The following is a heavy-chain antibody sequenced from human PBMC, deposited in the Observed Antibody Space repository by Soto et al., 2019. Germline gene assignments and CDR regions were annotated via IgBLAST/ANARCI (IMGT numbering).Heavy chain of an antibody. V-gene: IGHV3-21*01. CDR1: GFTFSSYS. J-gene: IGHJ4*02. Sequence: ESGGGLVKPGGSLRLSCAASGFTFSSYSMNWVRQAPGKGLEWVSSISSSSSYIYYADSVKGRFTISRDNAKNSLYLQMNSLRAEDTAVYYCARRQNSYGYVFDYWGQGTLVTVSS. CDR3: ARRQNSYGYVFDY. CDR2: ISSSSSYI. D-gene: IGHD5-18*01.